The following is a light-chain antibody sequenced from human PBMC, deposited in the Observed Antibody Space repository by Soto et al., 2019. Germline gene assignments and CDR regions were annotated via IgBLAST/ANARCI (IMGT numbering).Light chain of an antibody. J-gene: IGKJ3*01. CDR1: QSVLYSSNNKNY. CDR3: QQYYSTPFT. Sequence: DIVMTQSPDSLAVSLGERATINCKSSQSVLYSSNNKNYLAWYQQKPGQPPKLLIYWASTRESGVPDRFSGSGCGTDFTLTINSLQAEDVAVYYCQQYYSTPFTFGPGTKVDIK. V-gene: IGKV4-1*01. CDR2: WAS.